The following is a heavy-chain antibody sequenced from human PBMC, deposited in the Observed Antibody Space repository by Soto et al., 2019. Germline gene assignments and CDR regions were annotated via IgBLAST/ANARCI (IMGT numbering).Heavy chain of an antibody. Sequence: QVQLQASGPGLVKASQSLSLTCTVSGDSVTHGDNYWGWIRQPPGKGLEWISYIYHTGSASFSPSLKGRGSMSVDTSSNVFSLELTSVTAADTAMYYCARLSKRLFGQYKVDYWGQGVLGTVSS. J-gene: IGHJ4*02. D-gene: IGHD3-3*01. CDR1: GDSVTHGDNY. CDR2: IYHTGSA. V-gene: IGHV4-30-4*01. CDR3: ARLSKRLFGQYKVDY.